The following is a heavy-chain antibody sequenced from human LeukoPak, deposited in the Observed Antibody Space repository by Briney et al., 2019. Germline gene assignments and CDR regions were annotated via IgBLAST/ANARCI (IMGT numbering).Heavy chain of an antibody. D-gene: IGHD3-3*01. CDR2: IIPIFGTA. Sequence: SVKVSCKASGGTFSSYAISWVRQAPGQGLEWMGGIIPIFGTANYAQKFQGRVTITADESTSTAYMELSSLRSEDTAVYYCAKGPIFGVVDYYYYYMDVWGKGTTVTVSS. CDR3: AKGPIFGVVDYYYYYMDV. V-gene: IGHV1-69*13. J-gene: IGHJ6*03. CDR1: GGTFSSYA.